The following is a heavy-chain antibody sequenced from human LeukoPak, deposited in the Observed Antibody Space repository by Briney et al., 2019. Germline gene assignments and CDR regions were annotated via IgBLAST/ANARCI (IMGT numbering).Heavy chain of an antibody. CDR2: INPNSGGT. CDR1: GYTFTAYY. CDR3: ARVELGIAYYYYGMDV. Sequence: ASVKVSCKTSGYTFTAYYMHWVRQAPGQGLEWMGWINPNSGGTNYAQKFQGRVTMTRDTSISTAYMELSRLRSDDTAVYYCARVELGIAYYYYGMDVWGQGTTVTVSS. J-gene: IGHJ6*02. V-gene: IGHV1-2*02. D-gene: IGHD7-27*01.